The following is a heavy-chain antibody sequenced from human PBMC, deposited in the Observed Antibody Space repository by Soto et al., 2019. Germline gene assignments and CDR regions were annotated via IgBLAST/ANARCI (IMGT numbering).Heavy chain of an antibody. D-gene: IGHD3-10*01. Sequence: SETLSLTCTVSGGSISSSNWWSWVRQPPGKGLEWIGEIYHSGSTNYNPSLKSRVTISVDTSKNQFSLKLSSVTAADTAVYYCARVTILWGVFAFDYWGQGTLVTVSS. CDR3: ARVTILWGVFAFDY. CDR2: IYHSGST. J-gene: IGHJ4*02. V-gene: IGHV4-4*02. CDR1: GGSISSSNW.